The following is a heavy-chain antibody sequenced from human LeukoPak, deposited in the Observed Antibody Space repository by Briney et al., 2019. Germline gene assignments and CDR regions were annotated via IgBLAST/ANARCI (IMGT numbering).Heavy chain of an antibody. V-gene: IGHV3-11*04. CDR2: ISSSGSTI. J-gene: IGHJ4*02. CDR1: GFTFSNAW. D-gene: IGHD3-3*01. CDR3: ARVTNYDFWSGYNFDY. Sequence: PGGSLRLSCAASGFTFSNAWMSWVCQAPGKGLEWVSYISSSGSTIYYADSVKGRFTISRDNAKNSLYLQMNSLRAEDTAVYYCARVTNYDFWSGYNFDYWGQGTLVTVSS.